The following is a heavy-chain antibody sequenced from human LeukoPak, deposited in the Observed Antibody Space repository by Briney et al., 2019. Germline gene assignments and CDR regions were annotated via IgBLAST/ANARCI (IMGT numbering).Heavy chain of an antibody. D-gene: IGHD5-18*01. CDR3: ARGSSYGFSMGY. CDR2: ISTYNGDT. CDR1: GGTFSSYA. J-gene: IGHJ4*02. Sequence: ASVKVSCKASGGTFSSYAINWVRQAPGQGLEWMGWISTYNGDTNYAQKLQDRVTMTTDTSTSTAYMELRSLRSDDTAVYYCARGSSYGFSMGYWGQGTLVTVSS. V-gene: IGHV1-18*01.